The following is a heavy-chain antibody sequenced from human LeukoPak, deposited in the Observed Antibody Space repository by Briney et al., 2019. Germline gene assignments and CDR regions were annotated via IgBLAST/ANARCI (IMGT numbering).Heavy chain of an antibody. J-gene: IGHJ4*02. CDR3: ARGEYYDSSGYYSPFDY. CDR1: GFTFSSYW. V-gene: IGHV3-74*01. D-gene: IGHD3-22*01. CDR2: INGDGTTT. Sequence: GGSLRLSCAASGFTFSSYWMHWVRQVPGKGLVHVSRINGDGTTTNYADSVKGRFTIPRDNAKNTLYLQMNSLRAEDTAVYYCARGEYYDSSGYYSPFDYWGQGTLVTVSS.